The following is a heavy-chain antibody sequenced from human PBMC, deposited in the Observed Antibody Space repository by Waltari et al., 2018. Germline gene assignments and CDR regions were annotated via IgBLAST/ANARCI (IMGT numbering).Heavy chain of an antibody. Sequence: QLQLQESGPGLVKPSETLSLTCTVSGGSISSSSYYWGWIRQPPGKGLEWIGSIYYSGSTYYNPSRKSRVTISVDTSKNQFSLKLSSVTAADTAVYYCAQQYYYDSSGYSFDYWGQGTLVTVSS. CDR3: AQQYYYDSSGYSFDY. J-gene: IGHJ4*02. D-gene: IGHD3-22*01. CDR2: IYYSGST. CDR1: GGSISSSSYY. V-gene: IGHV4-39*01.